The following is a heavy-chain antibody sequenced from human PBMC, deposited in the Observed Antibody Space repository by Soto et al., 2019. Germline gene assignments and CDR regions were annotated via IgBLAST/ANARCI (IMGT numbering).Heavy chain of an antibody. J-gene: IGHJ6*03. V-gene: IGHV3-11*01. D-gene: IGHD3-3*01. Sequence: PGGSLRLSCAASGFTFSDYYMSWIRQAPGKGLYWVSYISSSGTTIYYAVSVKGRFTISRDNAKNSLYLQMNSLRAEDTAVYYCARAYHDFWSGSYYHYMDVWGKGTTVTVSS. CDR2: ISSSGTTI. CDR3: ARAYHDFWSGSYYHYMDV. CDR1: GFTFSDYY.